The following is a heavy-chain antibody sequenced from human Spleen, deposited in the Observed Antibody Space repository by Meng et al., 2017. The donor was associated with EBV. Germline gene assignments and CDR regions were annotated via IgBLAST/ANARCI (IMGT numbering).Heavy chain of an antibody. CDR1: GGGISTCNCC. Sequence: APQPERAGLVKTPAALFLPCTVSGGGISTCNCCWTWIRKTPGRGREMHRYYSFSGSTYYNPPIKRRVNKSIDPSKNQFSLNMGSATAADAGVYFCARGGYCSTYFDPWGQGTLVTVSS. J-gene: IGHJ5*02. V-gene: IGHV4-61*01. CDR3: ARGGYCSTYFDP. D-gene: IGHD4-11*01. CDR2: YSFSGST.